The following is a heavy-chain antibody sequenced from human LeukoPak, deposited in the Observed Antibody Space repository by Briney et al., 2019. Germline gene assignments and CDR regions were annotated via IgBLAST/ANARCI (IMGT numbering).Heavy chain of an antibody. D-gene: IGHD6-6*01. CDR3: ARGGFGGYSSSLLPSDNWFDP. Sequence: PGGSLRLSCAASGNYWMRWVRQAPGKGLVWVSHINSDGSWTSYADSVKGRFTISKDNAKNTVYLQMNNLRAEDTAVYYCARGGFGGYSSSLLPSDNWFDPWGQGTLVTVSS. V-gene: IGHV3-74*01. CDR1: GNYW. J-gene: IGHJ5*02. CDR2: INSDGSWT.